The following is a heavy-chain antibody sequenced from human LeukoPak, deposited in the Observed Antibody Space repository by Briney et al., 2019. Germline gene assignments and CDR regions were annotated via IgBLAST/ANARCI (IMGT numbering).Heavy chain of an antibody. V-gene: IGHV1-18*01. Sequence: ASVKVSCKASGYTFTSYGISWVRQAPGQGREWMGWISAYNGNTNYAQKLQGRVTMTTDTSTSTAYMELRSLRSDDTAVYYCARSSNYYDSSGLIGYWGQGTLVTVSS. CDR2: ISAYNGNT. D-gene: IGHD3-22*01. CDR3: ARSSNYYDSSGLIGY. CDR1: GYTFTSYG. J-gene: IGHJ4*02.